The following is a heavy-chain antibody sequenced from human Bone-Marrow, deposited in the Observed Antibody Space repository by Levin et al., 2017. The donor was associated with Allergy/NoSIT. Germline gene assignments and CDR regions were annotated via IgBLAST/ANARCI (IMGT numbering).Heavy chain of an antibody. J-gene: IGHJ4*02. CDR3: ARRSSIAARSPFDY. D-gene: IGHD6-6*01. CDR1: GGSISSSSYY. Sequence: TSETLSLTCTVSGGSISSSSYYWGWIRQPPGKGLEWIGSIYYSGSTYYNPSLKSRVTISVDTSKNQFSLKLSSVTAADTAVYYCARRSSIAARSPFDYWGQGTLVTVSS. V-gene: IGHV4-39*01. CDR2: IYYSGST.